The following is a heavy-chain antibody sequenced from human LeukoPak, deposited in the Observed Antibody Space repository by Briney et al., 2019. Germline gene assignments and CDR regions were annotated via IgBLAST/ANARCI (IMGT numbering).Heavy chain of an antibody. CDR2: IYYSGST. Sequence: SETLSLTCTVSGGSISSFYWSWIRQPPGKGLEGMGYIYYSGSTNYNPSLKSRVTISVDTSKNQFSLKLSSVTAADTAVYYCARHGTSGTNLNWFDPWGQGTLVTVSS. D-gene: IGHD1-1*01. CDR1: GGSISSFY. CDR3: ARHGTSGTNLNWFDP. V-gene: IGHV4-59*01. J-gene: IGHJ5*02.